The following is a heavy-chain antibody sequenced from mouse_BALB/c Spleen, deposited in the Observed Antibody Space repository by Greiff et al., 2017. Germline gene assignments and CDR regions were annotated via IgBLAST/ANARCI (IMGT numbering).Heavy chain of an antibody. CDR3: ARWDYRYAMDY. CDR2: ISSGSSTI. Sequence: DVMLVESGGGLVQPGGSRKLSCAASGFTFSSFGMHWVRQAPEKGLEWVAYISSGSSTIYYADTVKGRFTISRDNPKNTLFLQMTSLRSEDTAMYYCARWDYRYAMDYWGQGTSVTVSS. J-gene: IGHJ4*01. CDR1: GFTFSSFG. D-gene: IGHD2-14*01. V-gene: IGHV5-17*02.